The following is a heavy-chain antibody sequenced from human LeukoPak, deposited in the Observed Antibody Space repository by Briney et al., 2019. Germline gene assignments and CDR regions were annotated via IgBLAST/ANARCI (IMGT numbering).Heavy chain of an antibody. D-gene: IGHD4-17*01. CDR2: IIPIFGTA. Sequence: ASVKVSCKASGGTFSSYAISWVRQAPGQGLEWMGGIIPIFGTANYAQKFQGRVTITAYESTSTAYMELSSLRSEDTAVYYCARKLNGDYGWYFDLWGRGTLVTVSS. CDR1: GGTFSSYA. V-gene: IGHV1-69*01. CDR3: ARKLNGDYGWYFDL. J-gene: IGHJ2*01.